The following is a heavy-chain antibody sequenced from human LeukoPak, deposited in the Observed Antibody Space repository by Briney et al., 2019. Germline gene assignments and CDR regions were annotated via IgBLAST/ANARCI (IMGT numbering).Heavy chain of an antibody. V-gene: IGHV3-21*01. CDR3: SRDPGYYYDSSGLFDY. Sequence: GGSLRLSCAASGFTFSSYSMNWVRQASGKGLEWVSSITSSSSYIYYADSVKGRFTISRDNAKNSLYLQMNSLRAEDTAVYYCSRDPGYYYDSSGLFDYWGQGTLVTVSS. CDR1: GFTFSSYS. J-gene: IGHJ4*02. D-gene: IGHD3-22*01. CDR2: ITSSSSYI.